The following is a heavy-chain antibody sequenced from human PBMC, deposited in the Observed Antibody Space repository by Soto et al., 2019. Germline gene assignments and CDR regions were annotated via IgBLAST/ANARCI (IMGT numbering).Heavy chain of an antibody. Sequence: EVQLLESWGGLVQPGGSLRLSCAASGFTFSSYAMSWVRQAPGKGLEWVSAISGSGGSTYYADSVKGRFTISRDNSKNTLYLQMNSLRAEDTALYYCAKDRLPSYGFPLLYYGMDVWGQGTTVTVSS. D-gene: IGHD3-16*01. CDR3: AKDRLPSYGFPLLYYGMDV. CDR2: ISGSGGST. J-gene: IGHJ6*02. CDR1: GFTFSSYA. V-gene: IGHV3-23*01.